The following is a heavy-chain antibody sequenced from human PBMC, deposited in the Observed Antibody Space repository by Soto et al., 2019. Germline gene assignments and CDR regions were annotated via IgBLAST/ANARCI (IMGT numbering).Heavy chain of an antibody. CDR2: IYYGGTT. D-gene: IGHD3-10*01. CDR1: GGSISSGGYY. V-gene: IGHV4-61*08. J-gene: IGHJ5*01. Sequence: SETLSLTCTVSGGSISSGGYYWSWIRQSPGKGLEWVGYIYYGGTTSYNPSLKNRVTMSLETSKSQFSLRLTSVTAADTAVYYCARLGRYYQSLDSWGPGTLVTVSS. CDR3: ARLGRYYQSLDS.